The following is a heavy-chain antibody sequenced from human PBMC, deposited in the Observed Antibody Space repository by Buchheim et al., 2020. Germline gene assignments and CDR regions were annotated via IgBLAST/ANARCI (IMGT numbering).Heavy chain of an antibody. D-gene: IGHD2-2*01. V-gene: IGHV3-7*01. CDR3: ARGVVLSPAAPYSGY. CDR2: ISPDGSDS. J-gene: IGHJ4*02. Sequence: EVQLVESGGGLVQPGGSLRLSCVASGFTFSGNWMIWLRQAPGKGLEWVANISPDGSDSRYVDSVKGRFTISRDNAKNSLFLHMNSLGAEDTAAYYCARGVVLSPAAPYSGYWGQGTL. CDR1: GFTFSGNW.